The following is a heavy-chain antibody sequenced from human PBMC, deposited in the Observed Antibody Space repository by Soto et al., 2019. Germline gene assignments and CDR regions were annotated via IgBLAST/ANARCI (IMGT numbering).Heavy chain of an antibody. CDR1: GGTFSGYL. V-gene: IGHV4-59*01. D-gene: IGHD5-12*01. Sequence: PSETLSLTCALYGGTFSGYLWDWIRQPPGKGLEWIGYIDYKGKTTYNPSLKSRVTMSVDTSKNQFSLKVSSVTAADTAVYYCARDRSGYGYFDYWGQGTLATVS. J-gene: IGHJ4*02. CDR3: ARDRSGYGYFDY. CDR2: IDYKGKT.